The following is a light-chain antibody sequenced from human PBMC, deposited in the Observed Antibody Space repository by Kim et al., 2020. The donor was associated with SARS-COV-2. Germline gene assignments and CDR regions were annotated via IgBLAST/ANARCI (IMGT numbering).Light chain of an antibody. CDR1: ALPKKY. J-gene: IGLJ2*01. CDR3: YSTDSSGNHRV. V-gene: IGLV3-10*01. CDR2: EDS. Sequence: SYELTQPPSVSVSPGQTARITCSGDALPKKYAYWYQQKSGQAPVLVIYEDSKRPSGIPERFSGSSSGTMATLTISGAQMEDEGDYYCYSTDSSGNHRVFGGGTQLTVL.